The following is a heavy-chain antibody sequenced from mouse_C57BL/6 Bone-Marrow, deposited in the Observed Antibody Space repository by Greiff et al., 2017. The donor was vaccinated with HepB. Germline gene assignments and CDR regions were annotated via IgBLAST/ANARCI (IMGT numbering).Heavy chain of an antibody. J-gene: IGHJ2*01. CDR2: IYPGSGNT. CDR3: AREEDLLWQLRGYFDY. Sequence: QVHVKQSGPELVKPGASVKISCKASGYSFTSYYIHWVKQRPGQGLEWIGWIYPGSGNTKYNEKFKGKATLTADTSSSTAYMQLSSLTSEDSAVYYCAREEDLLWQLRGYFDYWGQGTTLTVSS. V-gene: IGHV1-66*01. CDR1: GYSFTSYY. D-gene: IGHD2-1*01.